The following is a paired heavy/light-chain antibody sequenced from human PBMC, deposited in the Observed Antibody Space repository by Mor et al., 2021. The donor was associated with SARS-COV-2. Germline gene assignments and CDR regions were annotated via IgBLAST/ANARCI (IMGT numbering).Light chain of an antibody. V-gene: IGKV2-28*01. CDR2: LAS. Sequence: DIVVTQSPLSLPVSPGEPASISCRSSQSLLHSNGNNYLDWYLQKPGQSPQLLFYLASNRASGVPDRFSGSGSGTDFTLKISRVEAEDVGVYYCMQSLQTPITFAQGTRLEIK. CDR3: MQSLQTPIT. J-gene: IGKJ5*01. CDR1: QSLLHSNGNNY.
Heavy chain of an antibody. V-gene: IGHV3-43*01. Sequence: EERLVESGGVVIQPGRSLRLSCEASGFTFNYHTMHWVRQGLGKGLEWVSSIRWDGSSTYYSDSVKGRFTISRDNSKKSLYLQMNSLRTEDTALYFCARAGTHYGDFDRVDLWGQGTTVTVSS. CDR3: ARAGTHYGDFDRVDL. J-gene: IGHJ6*02. D-gene: IGHD2-21*02. CDR2: IRWDGSST. CDR1: GFTFNYHT.